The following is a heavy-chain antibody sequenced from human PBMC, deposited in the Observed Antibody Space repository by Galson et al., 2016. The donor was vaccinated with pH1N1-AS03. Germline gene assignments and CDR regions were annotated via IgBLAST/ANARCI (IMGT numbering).Heavy chain of an antibody. V-gene: IGHV3-21*01. CDR3: ARRSAAVSGTGCVDV. J-gene: IGHJ6*02. CDR2: ISSSSSYI. CDR1: GFTFRTYG. Sequence: SLRLSCAASGFTFRTYGMNWVRQAPGKGLEWVSSISSSSSYIYYADSAKGRFTISRDNARNSLYLQMNSLRAEDTAVYYCARRSAAVSGTGCVDVRGQGTTVTVSS. D-gene: IGHD6-19*01.